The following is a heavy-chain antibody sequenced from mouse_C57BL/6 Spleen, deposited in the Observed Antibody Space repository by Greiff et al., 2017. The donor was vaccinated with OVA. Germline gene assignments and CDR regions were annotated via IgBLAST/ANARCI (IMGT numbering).Heavy chain of an antibody. D-gene: IGHD4-1*02. Sequence: QVQLQQPGAELVKPGASVKLSCKASGYTFTSYWMPWVKQRPGQGLEWIGEIDPSDSYTNYNQKFKGKATLTVDTTSSTAYMQLSSLTSEDSAVYYGAPTGTRFAYWGQGTLVTVSA. CDR1: GYTFTSYW. CDR3: APTGTRFAY. J-gene: IGHJ3*01. CDR2: IDPSDSYT. V-gene: IGHV1-50*01.